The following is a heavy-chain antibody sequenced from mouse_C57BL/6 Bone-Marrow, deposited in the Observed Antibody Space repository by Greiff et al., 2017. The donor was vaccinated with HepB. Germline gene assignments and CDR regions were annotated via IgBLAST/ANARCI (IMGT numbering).Heavy chain of an antibody. J-gene: IGHJ3*01. V-gene: IGHV1-47*01. D-gene: IGHD2-4*01. CDR3: ARIYYDYDLGFAY. Sequence: VKVVESGAELVKPGASVKMSCKASGYTFTTYPIEWMKQNHGKSLEWIGNFHPYNDDTKYNEKFKGKATLTVEKSSSTVYLELSRLTSDDSAVYYCARIYYDYDLGFAYWGQGTLVTVSA. CDR1: GYTFTTYP. CDR2: FHPYNDDT.